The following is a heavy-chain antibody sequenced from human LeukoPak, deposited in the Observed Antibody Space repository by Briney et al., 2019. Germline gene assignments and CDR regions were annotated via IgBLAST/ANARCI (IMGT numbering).Heavy chain of an antibody. V-gene: IGHV1-8*02. Sequence: ASVKVSCKASGYTFTNYTLNWVRQAPGQGLEWMGWMNPGSGNTGYAQKFQGRVTMTRNTSINTVYMEVSGLRSEDTAVYYCTRGGIIILGVATVVDYWGQGTLVTVSS. CDR3: TRGGIIILGVATVVDY. CDR1: GYTFTNYT. CDR2: MNPGSGNT. D-gene: IGHD3/OR15-3a*01. J-gene: IGHJ4*02.